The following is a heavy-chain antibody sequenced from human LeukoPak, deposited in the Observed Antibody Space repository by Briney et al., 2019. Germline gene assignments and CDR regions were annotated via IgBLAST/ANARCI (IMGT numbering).Heavy chain of an antibody. CDR2: ISPGDFDT. Sequence: GESLKISCKASGYSFTTYWVAWVRQMPGKGLEWMGMISPGDFDTRYTPSFKGQVIISADKSISTAYLQWSSLKASDTATYYCARHQGGMDVWGQGTTVTVSS. CDR3: ARHQGGMDV. V-gene: IGHV5-51*01. CDR1: GYSFTTYW. J-gene: IGHJ6*02.